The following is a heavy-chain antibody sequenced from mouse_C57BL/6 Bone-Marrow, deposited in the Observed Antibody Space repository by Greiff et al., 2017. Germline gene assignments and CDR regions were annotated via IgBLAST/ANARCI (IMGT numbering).Heavy chain of an antibody. CDR2: IYPGDGDT. CDR1: GYAFSSYW. V-gene: IGHV1-80*01. Sequence: VQLQQSGAELVKPGASVKISCKASGYAFSSYWMNWVKQRPGKGLERIGQIYPGDGDTNYNGKFKGKATLTADKSSSTAYMQLSSLTSEDSAVYFCARREGSGPIDYWGQGTTLTVSS. J-gene: IGHJ2*01. D-gene: IGHD3-2*02. CDR3: ARREGSGPIDY.